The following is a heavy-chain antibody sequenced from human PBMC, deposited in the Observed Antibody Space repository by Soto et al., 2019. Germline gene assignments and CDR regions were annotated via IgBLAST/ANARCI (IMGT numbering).Heavy chain of an antibody. CDR2: ISSSSSYI. CDR3: ARGVAYLLIAAAGPFDY. CDR1: GFTFSSYS. D-gene: IGHD6-13*01. V-gene: IGHV3-21*01. J-gene: IGHJ4*02. Sequence: PGGSLRLSCAASGFTFSSYSMNWVRQAPGKGLEWVSSISSSSSYIYYADSVKGRFTISRDNAKNSLYLQMNSLRAEDTAVYYCARGVAYLLIAAAGPFDYWGQGTLVTVSS.